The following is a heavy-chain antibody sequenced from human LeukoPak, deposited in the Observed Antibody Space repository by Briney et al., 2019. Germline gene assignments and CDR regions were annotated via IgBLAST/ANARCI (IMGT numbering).Heavy chain of an antibody. CDR1: GFTFGDYA. CDR2: IRSKAYGGTT. CDR3: TAASPGNNIVVVPAED. D-gene: IGHD2-2*01. V-gene: IGHV3-49*03. J-gene: IGHJ4*02. Sequence: PPWGSLRLSCTASGFTFGDYAMSWFRQAPGKGLEWVGFIRSKAYGGTTEYAASVKGRFTISRDDSKSIAYLQMNSLKTEDTAVYYCTAASPGNNIVVVPAEDWGQGTLVTVSS.